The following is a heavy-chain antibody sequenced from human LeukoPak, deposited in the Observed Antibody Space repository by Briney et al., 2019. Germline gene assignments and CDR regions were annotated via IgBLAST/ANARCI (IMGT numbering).Heavy chain of an antibody. D-gene: IGHD4-17*01. CDR2: INPNSGGT. Sequence: GASVKVSCKASGYTFTGYYMHSVRQAPGQGREWMGWINPNSGGTNYAQKFQGRVTMTRDTSISTAYMELSRLRSDDTAVYYCARSSTTVTTPRSWGDYAEYFQHWGQGTLVTVSS. CDR3: ARSSTTVTTPRSWGDYAEYFQH. V-gene: IGHV1-2*02. CDR1: GYTFTGYY. J-gene: IGHJ1*01.